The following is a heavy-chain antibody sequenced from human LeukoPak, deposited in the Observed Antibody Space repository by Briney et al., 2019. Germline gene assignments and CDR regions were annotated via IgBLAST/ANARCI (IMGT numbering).Heavy chain of an antibody. CDR2: IYYSGST. D-gene: IGHD3-10*01. J-gene: IGHJ4*02. CDR3: AKKPSFYDSGRHWYYFDE. Sequence: SETLSLTCSVSGGSISSSNSYWGWIRQPPGKGLEWIASIYYSGSTYYNPSLKSRVTISVDTSKNQFSLELSSVSAADTAVYFCAKKPSFYDSGRHWYYFDEWGQGTLVTVSS. V-gene: IGHV4-39*01. CDR1: GGSISSSNSY.